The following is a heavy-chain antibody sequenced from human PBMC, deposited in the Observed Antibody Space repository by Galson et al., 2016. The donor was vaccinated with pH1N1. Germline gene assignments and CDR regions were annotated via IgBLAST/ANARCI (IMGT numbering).Heavy chain of an antibody. D-gene: IGHD3-22*01. CDR2: IDPGGDST. V-gene: IGHV1-46*01. J-gene: IGHJ4*02. Sequence: SVKVSCKASGYIFTSSYLHWVRQVPGQGLEWMGIIDPGGDSTYYAQKFQDRVTMTTDTSTNTIYMELSSLRSDDTAVYYCARDTLDSGYYCSDCWGQGTLVIVSS. CDR3: ARDTLDSGYYCSDC. CDR1: GYIFTSSY.